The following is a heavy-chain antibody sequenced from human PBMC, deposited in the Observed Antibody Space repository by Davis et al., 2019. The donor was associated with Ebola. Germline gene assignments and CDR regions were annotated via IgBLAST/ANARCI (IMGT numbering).Heavy chain of an antibody. CDR1: GGSVSSGSYY. J-gene: IGHJ5*02. V-gene: IGHV4-61*01. D-gene: IGHD1-26*01. Sequence: SETLSLTCTVSGGSVSSGSYYWNWIRQPPGKGLEWIGYIYYSGSTYYNPSLKSRVTISVDTSKNQFSLKLSSVTAADTAVYYCARVRSYTWFDPWGQGTLVTVSS. CDR3: ARVRSYTWFDP. CDR2: IYYSGST.